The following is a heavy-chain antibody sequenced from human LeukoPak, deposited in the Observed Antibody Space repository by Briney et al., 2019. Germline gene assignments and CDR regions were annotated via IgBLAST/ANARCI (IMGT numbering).Heavy chain of an antibody. D-gene: IGHD6-19*01. J-gene: IGHJ3*02. CDR3: TASAVAGGFDI. V-gene: IGHV3-15*01. CDR1: GFTVSSVW. CDR2: IISKADGGTT. Sequence: GGSLRLSCAASGFTVSSVWMSWVRQAPGKGLEWVGRIISKADGGTTDYTAPVKGRITISRDDSKNTLYLEMNSLKTEDTGIYFCTASAVAGGFDIWGQGTMVTASS.